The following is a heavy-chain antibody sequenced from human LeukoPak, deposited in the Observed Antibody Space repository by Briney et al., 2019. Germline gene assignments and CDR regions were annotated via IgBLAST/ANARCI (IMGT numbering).Heavy chain of an antibody. CDR3: ARGSYDSSEGDY. CDR2: INPNSGGT. D-gene: IGHD3-22*01. CDR1: GYTFTVYY. V-gene: IGHV1-2*02. J-gene: IGHJ4*02. Sequence: GASVKVSCKASGYTFTVYYMHWVRQAPGQGLEWMGWINPNSGGTNYAQKFQGRVTMTRDTSISTAYMELSGLRSDDTAVYYCARGSYDSSEGDYWGQGTLVTVSS.